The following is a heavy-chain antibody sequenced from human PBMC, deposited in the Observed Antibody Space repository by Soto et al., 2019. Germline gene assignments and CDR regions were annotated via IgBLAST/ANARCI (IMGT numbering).Heavy chain of an antibody. CDR1: GFTVSSHY. D-gene: IGHD4-17*01. V-gene: IGHV3-66*01. CDR3: ARRYYGGNSQAFDI. CDR2: IYRDGST. Sequence: PGGSLRLSCAASGFTVSSHYMSWVRQAPGKGLEWVSVIYRDGSTYYADSVKGRFTISRDNSKNTLFLQMNSLRAEDTAKYYCARRYYGGNSQAFDIWSQGTMVTVSS. J-gene: IGHJ3*02.